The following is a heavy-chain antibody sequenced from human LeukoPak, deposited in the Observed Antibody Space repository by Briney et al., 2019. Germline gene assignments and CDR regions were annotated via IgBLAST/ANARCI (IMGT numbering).Heavy chain of an antibody. CDR3: ESAAAGTGDFDY. V-gene: IGHV3-23*01. CDR2: ISGSGGST. Sequence: GGSLRLSCAASGFTFSSYAMSWVRQAPGKGLEWVSAISGSGGSTYYADSVKGRFTISRDNSKNTLHLQMNSLRAEDTAVYYCESAAAGTGDFDYWGQGTLVTVSS. D-gene: IGHD6-13*01. J-gene: IGHJ4*02. CDR1: GFTFSSYA.